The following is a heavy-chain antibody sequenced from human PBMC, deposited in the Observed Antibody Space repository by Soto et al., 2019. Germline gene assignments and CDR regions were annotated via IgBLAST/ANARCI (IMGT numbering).Heavy chain of an antibody. CDR1: GFTFNTYS. D-gene: IGHD4-17*01. CDR3: AKESMTTVTPPAGGIYYYYGMDV. J-gene: IGHJ6*02. CDR2: ISDSGGYI. Sequence: EVQLVESGGGLVKPGGSLRLSCAASGFTFNTYSMDWVRQAPGKGLEWVSSISDSGGYIYYADSVKGRFTISRANAKNSLFLQMDSLRVEDTAVYYCAKESMTTVTPPAGGIYYYYGMDVWGQGTTVTVSS. V-gene: IGHV3-21*02.